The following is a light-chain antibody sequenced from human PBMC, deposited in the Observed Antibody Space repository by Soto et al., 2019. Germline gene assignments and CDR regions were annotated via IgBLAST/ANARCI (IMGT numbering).Light chain of an antibody. Sequence: DIQMTQSPSSLSAFVGDRVTISCRASQDIGNCLHWYRQKPGKAPELLIYDASNVQTGVPSRFSGSGSGTDFTLTISSLQPEDIATSSCQHYHILPPWTFAQGTKVEVK. J-gene: IGKJ1*01. CDR2: DAS. CDR3: QHYHILPPWT. CDR1: QDIGNC. V-gene: IGKV1-33*01.